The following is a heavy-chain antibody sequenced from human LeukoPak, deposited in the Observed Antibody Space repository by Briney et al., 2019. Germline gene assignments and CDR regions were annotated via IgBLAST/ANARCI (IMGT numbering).Heavy chain of an antibody. Sequence: PGGSLRLSCAVSGFIFRDYEMKWVRQAPGKGLEWVSYISSSGRKIYYADSVKGRFTNSRDNAKNSLYLQMNSLRGDDTAIYYCARGPRDPTEYCSRGACAPTYEVWGQGALVTVSS. V-gene: IGHV3-48*03. J-gene: IGHJ4*02. CDR3: ARGPRDPTEYCSRGACAPTYEV. D-gene: IGHD2-15*01. CDR1: GFIFRDYE. CDR2: ISSSGRKI.